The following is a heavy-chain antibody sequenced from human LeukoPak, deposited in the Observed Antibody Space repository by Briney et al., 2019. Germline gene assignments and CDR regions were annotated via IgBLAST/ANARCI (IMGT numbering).Heavy chain of an antibody. CDR3: AKSSGVVVVPAATVPFFDY. CDR1: GFTFDDYA. D-gene: IGHD2-2*01. V-gene: IGHV3-43D*03. Sequence: GGSLRLPCAASGFTFDDYAMHWVRQAPGKGLEWVSLISWDGGSTYYADSVKSRFTISRDNSKNTLYLQMNSLRAEDTAVYYCAKSSGVVVVPAATVPFFDYWGQGTLVTVSS. CDR2: ISWDGGST. J-gene: IGHJ4*02.